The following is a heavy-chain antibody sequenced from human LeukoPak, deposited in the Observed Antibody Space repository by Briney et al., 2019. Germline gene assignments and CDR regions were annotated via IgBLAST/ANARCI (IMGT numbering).Heavy chain of an antibody. V-gene: IGHV3-48*03. CDR3: ARDSLISIVIVDSAPSDY. D-gene: IGHD2-21*01. J-gene: IGHJ4*02. CDR1: GFTFSSYE. CDR2: INSIGDTI. Sequence: GGSLRLSCAASGFTFSSYEMSWVRQAPGKGPEWVSYINSIGDTIYYADSVKGRFTISRDNSKNTLYLQMNSLRAEDTAVYYCARDSLISIVIVDSAPSDYWGQGTLVTVSS.